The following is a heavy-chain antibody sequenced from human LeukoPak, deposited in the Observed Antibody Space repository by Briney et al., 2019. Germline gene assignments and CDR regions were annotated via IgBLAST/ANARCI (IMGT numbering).Heavy chain of an antibody. D-gene: IGHD1-1*01. V-gene: IGHV1-46*03. CDR1: GYTFTSYY. Sequence: ASVKVSCKASGYTFTSYYMHWVRQAPGQGLEWMGVINPSGGSTSYAQKFQGRVTMTEDTSTDTAYMELSSLRSEDTAVYFCAVSLTTGGYYGMDVWGQGTTVTVSS. CDR3: AVSLTTGGYYGMDV. CDR2: INPSGGST. J-gene: IGHJ6*02.